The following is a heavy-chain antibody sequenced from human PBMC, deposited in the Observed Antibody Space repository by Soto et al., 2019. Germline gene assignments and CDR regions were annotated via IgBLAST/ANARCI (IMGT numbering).Heavy chain of an antibody. J-gene: IGHJ4*02. CDR3: ASRGSGSYYDY. Sequence: EVQLLESGGGLVQPGGSLRLSCAASGFTFSSYAMRWVRQAPVKGLEWVSAISGSGGSTYYADSVKGRFTLSRDNSTNTLYLQMTSLRAEDTAVYYCASRGSGSYYDYWGQGTLVTVSS. V-gene: IGHV3-23*01. CDR1: GFTFSSYA. CDR2: ISGSGGST. D-gene: IGHD1-26*01.